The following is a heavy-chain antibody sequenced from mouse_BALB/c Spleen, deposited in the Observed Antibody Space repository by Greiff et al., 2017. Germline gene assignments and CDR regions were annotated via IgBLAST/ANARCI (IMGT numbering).Heavy chain of an antibody. CDR1: GFTFSSYA. CDR3: ARHSSGYDFDY. V-gene: IGHV5-9-4*01. Sequence: EVKLVESGGGLVKPGGSLKLSCAASGFTFSSYAMSWVRQSPEKRLEWVAEISSGGSYTYYPDTVTGRFTISRDNAKNTLYLEMSSLRSEDTAMYYCARHSSGYDFDYWGQGTTLTVSS. CDR2: ISSGGSYT. D-gene: IGHD3-1*01. J-gene: IGHJ2*01.